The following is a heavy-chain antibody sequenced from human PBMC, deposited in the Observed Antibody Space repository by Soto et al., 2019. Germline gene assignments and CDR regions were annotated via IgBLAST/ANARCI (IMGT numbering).Heavy chain of an antibody. CDR1: GGSISSGGYY. CDR3: ARDKDERITMVRGVIVQTGFDP. CDR2: IYYSGST. J-gene: IGHJ5*02. V-gene: IGHV4-31*03. Sequence: QVQLQESGPGLVKPSQTLSLTCTVSGGSISSGGYYWSWIRQHPGKGLEWIGYIYYSGSTYYNPSLKSRVTISVDTSKNQFSLKLSSVTAADTAVYYCARDKDERITMVRGVIVQTGFDPWGQGTLVTVSS. D-gene: IGHD3-10*01.